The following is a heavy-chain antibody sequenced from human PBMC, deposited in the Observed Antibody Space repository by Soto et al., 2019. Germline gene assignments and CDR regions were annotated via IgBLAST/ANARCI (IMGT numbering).Heavy chain of an antibody. CDR3: AREVNVPADADAFDI. V-gene: IGHV4-31*03. Sequence: QVQLQESGPGLVKPSQTLSLTCTVSGGSISNNNYFWSWIRQHPGKGLEWIGYIHYRGSAYYNPSLSGRVTILVDTTKNQFSMKLSSVTAAVTAMYYCAREVNVPADADAFDIWGQGTMVTVSS. D-gene: IGHD2-2*01. CDR2: IHYRGSA. CDR1: GGSISNNNYF. J-gene: IGHJ3*02.